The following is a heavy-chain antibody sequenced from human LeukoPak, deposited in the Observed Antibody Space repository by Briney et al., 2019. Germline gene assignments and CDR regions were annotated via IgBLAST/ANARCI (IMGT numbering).Heavy chain of an antibody. V-gene: IGHV4-34*01. J-gene: IGHJ4*02. D-gene: IGHD3-16*01. CDR1: GGSFSGYY. CDR3: ARRRTTWDAFDI. CDR2: INHSGST. Sequence: SETLSLTCAVYGGSFSGYYWSWIRQPPGKGLEWIGEINHSGSTNYNPSLKSRVTISVDTSKNQFSLKLSSVTAADTAVYYCARRRTTWDAFDIWGQGTLVTVSS.